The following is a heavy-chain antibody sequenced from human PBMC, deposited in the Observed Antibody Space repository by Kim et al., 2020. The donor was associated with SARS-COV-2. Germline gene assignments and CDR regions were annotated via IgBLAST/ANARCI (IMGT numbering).Heavy chain of an antibody. CDR2: ISGSGGST. Sequence: GGSLRLSCAASGFTFSSYALRWVRQAPGKGLEWVSAISGSGGSTYYADSVKGRFTISRDNSKNTLYLQMNSLRAEDTAVYYCAKDYDSSGYYLDYFDYWGQGTLVTVSS. V-gene: IGHV3-23*01. CDR3: AKDYDSSGYYLDYFDY. J-gene: IGHJ4*02. D-gene: IGHD3-22*01. CDR1: GFTFSSYA.